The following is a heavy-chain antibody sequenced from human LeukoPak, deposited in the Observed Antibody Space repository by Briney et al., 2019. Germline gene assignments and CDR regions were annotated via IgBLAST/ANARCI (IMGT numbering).Heavy chain of an antibody. Sequence: SSVKGSCKASGYTFTSYDINWVRQATGRGLEWMGWMNPNSGNTGYAQKFQGRVTMTRNTSIGTAYMELSSLRSEDTAVYYCARVDCSSTSCCDGYWGQGTLVTVSS. CDR2: MNPNSGNT. CDR3: ARVDCSSTSCCDGY. J-gene: IGHJ4*02. CDR1: GYTFTSYD. D-gene: IGHD2-2*01. V-gene: IGHV1-8*01.